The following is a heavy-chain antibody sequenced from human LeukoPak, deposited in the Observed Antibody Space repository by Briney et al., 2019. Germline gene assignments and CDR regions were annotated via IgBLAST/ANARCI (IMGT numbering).Heavy chain of an antibody. CDR1: GYTFTSYG. Sequence: ASVKVSCKASGYTFTSYGISWVRQAPGQGLEWMGWISTYSGNTNYAQKLQGRVTMTTDTSTSTAYMELRSLRSDDTAVYYCARGGSGWYTKNYYYYMDVWGKGTTVTVSS. J-gene: IGHJ6*03. CDR2: ISTYSGNT. D-gene: IGHD6-19*01. V-gene: IGHV1-18*01. CDR3: ARGGSGWYTKNYYYYMDV.